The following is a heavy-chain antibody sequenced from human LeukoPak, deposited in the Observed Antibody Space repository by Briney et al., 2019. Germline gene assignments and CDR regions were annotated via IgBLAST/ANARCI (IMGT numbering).Heavy chain of an antibody. CDR3: ARDGLAAAGTTYYYYYGMDV. J-gene: IGHJ6*02. D-gene: IGHD6-13*01. Sequence: GGSLRLSCAVSGFTFSSYAMNWVRQAPGKGLEWVSGISGSGGSTYYADSVKGRFTSSRDNSKNTLFLQMNSLRAEDTAVYYCARDGLAAAGTTYYYYYGMDVWGQGTTVTVSS. CDR2: ISGSGGST. V-gene: IGHV3-23*01. CDR1: GFTFSSYA.